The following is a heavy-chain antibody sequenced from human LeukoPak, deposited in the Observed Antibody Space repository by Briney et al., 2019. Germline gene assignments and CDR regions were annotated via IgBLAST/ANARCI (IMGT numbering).Heavy chain of an antibody. Sequence: ASVKVSCKASGYTFTGYYIHWVRQAPGQGLEWMGWMNPKSGGTKYAQKFQGRVTMTRDTSITTAYMDLSRLTSDDTAVYYCARVDSRSNACDYWGQGTLVTVSS. V-gene: IGHV1-2*02. CDR3: ARVDSRSNACDY. CDR2: MNPKSGGT. D-gene: IGHD6-13*01. CDR1: GYTFTGYY. J-gene: IGHJ4*02.